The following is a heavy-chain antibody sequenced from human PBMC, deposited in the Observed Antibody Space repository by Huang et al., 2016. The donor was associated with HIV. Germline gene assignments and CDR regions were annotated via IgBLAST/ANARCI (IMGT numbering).Heavy chain of an antibody. CDR1: GGSISSHY. D-gene: IGHD2-15*01. V-gene: IGHV4-59*11. CDR2: IYYRGVS. Sequence: QVQLQESGPGLVKPSETLSLTCSVSGGSISSHYWSWIRQPPGKGLAWIGSIYYRGVSNSSPSFKSRVFISVDTSRNEFALKLRSVTAADTAVYYCARDRRHCSGGSCYYSDYWGHGTLVTVST. CDR3: ARDRRHCSGGSCYYSDY. J-gene: IGHJ4*01.